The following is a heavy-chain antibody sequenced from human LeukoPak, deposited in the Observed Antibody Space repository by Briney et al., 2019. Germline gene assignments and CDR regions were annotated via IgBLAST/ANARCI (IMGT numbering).Heavy chain of an antibody. J-gene: IGHJ4*02. CDR2: ISSSSSYT. V-gene: IGHV3-21*04. D-gene: IGHD6-13*01. Sequence: PGGSLRLSCVDSGFTFSSYSMNWVRQAPGKGLEWVSSISSSSSYTNYADSVRGRFTISRENAKNTLYLQMNSLRAEDTAVYYCAKDRPLRIAAPRWIPAPYYFDYWGQGTLVTVSS. CDR1: GFTFSSYS. CDR3: AKDRPLRIAAPRWIPAPYYFDY.